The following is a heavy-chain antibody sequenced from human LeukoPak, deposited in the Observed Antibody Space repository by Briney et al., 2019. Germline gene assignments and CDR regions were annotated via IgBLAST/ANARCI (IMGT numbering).Heavy chain of an antibody. V-gene: IGHV4-61*01. J-gene: IGHJ3*02. Sequence: SETLSLTCAVSGYSISSGYYWSWIRQPPGKGLEWIGYIYYSGSTNYNPSLKSRVTISVDTSKNQFSLKLSSVTAADTAVYYCARERDGYNFRAFDIWGQGTMVTVSS. CDR1: GYSISSGYY. CDR3: ARERDGYNFRAFDI. D-gene: IGHD5-24*01. CDR2: IYYSGST.